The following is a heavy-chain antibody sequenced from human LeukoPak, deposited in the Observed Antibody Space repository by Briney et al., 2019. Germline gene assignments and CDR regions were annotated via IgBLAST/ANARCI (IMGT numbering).Heavy chain of an antibody. CDR3: AKDSSVAGFGY. CDR1: GFTFSNYN. V-gene: IGHV3-21*01. Sequence: GGPLRLSYAASGFTFSNYNMNWVRQAPGKAMEWVSSITSSGTYIFYADSVKGRFTISRDNSKNTLYLQMNSLRAEDTAVYYCAKDSSVAGFGYWGQGTLVTVSS. J-gene: IGHJ4*02. D-gene: IGHD6-19*01. CDR2: ITSSGTYI.